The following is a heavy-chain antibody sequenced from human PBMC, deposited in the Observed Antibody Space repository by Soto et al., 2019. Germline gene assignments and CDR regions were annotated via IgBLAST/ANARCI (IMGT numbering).Heavy chain of an antibody. CDR3: VKEGGGQKVRGSVLH. CDR1: GGSISSNNW. D-gene: IGHD3-10*01. CDR2: VFHSGST. V-gene: IGHV4-4*02. J-gene: IGHJ1*01. Sequence: QVQLRESGPGLVKPSGTLSLTCTVSGGSISSNNWWSWVRQPPGKGLEWIGEVFHSGSTNYGPSRSSRLTIQVDESKKQISLRLTSVTAADTAVYYCVKEGGGQKVRGSVLHWGQGSLVTVSS.